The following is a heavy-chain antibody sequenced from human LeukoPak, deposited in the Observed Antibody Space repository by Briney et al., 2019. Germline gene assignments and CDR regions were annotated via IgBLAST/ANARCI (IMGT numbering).Heavy chain of an antibody. Sequence: GGSLRLSCAASGFTFSDYSMNWVRQTPRKGLEWVSCISGSGSYIYYADSLRGRFTISRDNAKNSLILQVNSLRAEDTAVYYCVRERFHGSGAPKFDFWGQGTLVIVSS. CDR2: ISGSGSYI. CDR3: VRERFHGSGAPKFDF. D-gene: IGHD3-10*01. J-gene: IGHJ4*02. V-gene: IGHV3-21*06. CDR1: GFTFSDYS.